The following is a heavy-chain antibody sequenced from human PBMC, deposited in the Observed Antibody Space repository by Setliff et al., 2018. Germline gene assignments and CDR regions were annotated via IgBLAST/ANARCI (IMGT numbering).Heavy chain of an antibody. D-gene: IGHD4-17*01. CDR3: AHKYGDYVRYFQH. CDR1: GFSLSTSGVG. Sequence: SGPTLVNPTQTLTLTCTFSGFSLSTSGVGVGWIRQPPGKALEWLALIYWNDDKRYSPSLKSRLTITNDTSKNQVVLTMTSMDPVDTATYYCAHKYGDYVRYFQHWGQGTLVTVSS. V-gene: IGHV2-5*01. J-gene: IGHJ1*01. CDR2: IYWNDDK.